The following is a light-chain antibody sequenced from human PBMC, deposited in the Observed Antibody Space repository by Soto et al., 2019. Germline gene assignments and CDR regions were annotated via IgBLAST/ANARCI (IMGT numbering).Light chain of an antibody. J-gene: IGKJ4*01. Sequence: EFVLTQSPGTLSLSPGARATLSCRASQSVSSYLAWYQQKPGQAPRLLIYGASTRATDIPARFSGSGSGTDFTLTISRLEPEDFAVYYCQQFSSYPLTFGGGTKVDIK. V-gene: IGKV3-20*01. CDR3: QQFSSYPLT. CDR1: QSVSSY. CDR2: GAS.